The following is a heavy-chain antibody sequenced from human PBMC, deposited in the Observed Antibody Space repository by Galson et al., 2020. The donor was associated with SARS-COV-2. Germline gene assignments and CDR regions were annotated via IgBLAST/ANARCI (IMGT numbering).Heavy chain of an antibody. J-gene: IGHJ6*02. CDR3: ARVNPFQVVVIDPAASDYYYCGMDV. Sequence: QPLSLTCAVTGGSISSGACSRTWNRQPAVKGLDWIGNIYHSGNTDQNPSLKSQHTISIDTSMNQFSLKLNSVTAADTAVYYCARVNPFQVVVIDPAASDYYYCGMDVWGQGTTVIVSS. D-gene: IGHD2-2*01. CDR2: IYHSGNT. V-gene: IGHV4-30-2*01. CDR1: GGSISSGACS.